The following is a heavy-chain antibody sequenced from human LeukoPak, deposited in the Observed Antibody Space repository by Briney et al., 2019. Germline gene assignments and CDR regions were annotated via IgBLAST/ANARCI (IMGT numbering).Heavy chain of an antibody. CDR3: ASGYDFFDY. V-gene: IGHV3-21*01. Sequence: GGSLRLSCAASGFSFSTYSMNWVRQAPGKGLEWVSTISGNGDSTYYADSVKGRFTISRDNAKNSLYLQMNSLRAEDTAVYYCASGYDFFDYWGQGTLVTVSS. CDR1: GFSFSTYS. CDR2: ISGNGDST. J-gene: IGHJ4*02. D-gene: IGHD5-12*01.